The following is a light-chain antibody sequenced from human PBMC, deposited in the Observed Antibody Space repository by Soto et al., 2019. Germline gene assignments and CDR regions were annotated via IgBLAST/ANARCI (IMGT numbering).Light chain of an antibody. CDR2: AAS. V-gene: IGKV1-12*01. Sequence: DIQMTQSPSSVSASVGDRVTITCRASQIISSWLAWYQQKPGKAPKLLIFAASRLQGGAPSRFIGSGSATHFTLTNTSLQPEDVAAYYCQQAHNFYALTFGGGTKVEIK. J-gene: IGKJ4*02. CDR1: QIISSW. CDR3: QQAHNFYALT.